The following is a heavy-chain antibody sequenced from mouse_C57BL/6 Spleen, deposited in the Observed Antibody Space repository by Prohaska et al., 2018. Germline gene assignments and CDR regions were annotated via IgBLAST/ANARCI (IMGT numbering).Heavy chain of an antibody. V-gene: IGHV11-2*01. J-gene: IGHJ1*03. Sequence: ELHLLHTVGGLVQPGVSLVLSFEGSGFTFIGFWMSWVRQTPGKTLEWFVIINSDGSAINYAPYIKDRLTIFRDNDKSTLYRQMSNVRSEDTGTYFCMRCGNYGQCDGWGTGNT. CDR2: INSDGSAI. CDR1: GFTFIGFW. D-gene: IGHD2-1*01. CDR3: MRCGNYGQCDG.